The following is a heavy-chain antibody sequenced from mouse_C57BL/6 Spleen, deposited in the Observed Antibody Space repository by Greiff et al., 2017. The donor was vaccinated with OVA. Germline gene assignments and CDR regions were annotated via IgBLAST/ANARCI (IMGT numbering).Heavy chain of an antibody. J-gene: IGHJ1*03. CDR1: GYTFTEYT. Sequence: VQLQQSGAELVKPGASVKLSCKASGYTFTEYTIHWVKQRSGQGLEWIGWFYPGSDSIKYNEKFKDKATLTADKSSSTVYMELSRLTSEDSAVYFCARHEAGDYDVGYWYFDVWGTGTTVTVSS. D-gene: IGHD2-4*01. CDR3: ARHEAGDYDVGYWYFDV. CDR2: FYPGSDSI. V-gene: IGHV1-62-2*01.